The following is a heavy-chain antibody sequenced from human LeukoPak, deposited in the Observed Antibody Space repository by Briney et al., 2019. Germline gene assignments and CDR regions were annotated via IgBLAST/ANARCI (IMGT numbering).Heavy chain of an antibody. Sequence: SETLSLTCTVSGGSIISYFWSWIRQPPGKGPKWMGYIFTSGTTNYNPSTNYNPSLKSRVTVSLDTSKNHFSLKLSSVTAADTAVYFCARGGVTTIAQYDYWGQGILVTVSS. CDR2: IFTSGTTNYNPST. CDR3: ARGGVTTIAQYDY. J-gene: IGHJ4*02. V-gene: IGHV4-59*01. CDR1: GGSIISYF. D-gene: IGHD5-12*01.